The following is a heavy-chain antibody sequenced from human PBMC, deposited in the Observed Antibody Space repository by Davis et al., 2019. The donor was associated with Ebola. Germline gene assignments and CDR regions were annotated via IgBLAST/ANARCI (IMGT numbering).Heavy chain of an antibody. CDR1: GYTFTGYY. J-gene: IGHJ5*02. V-gene: IGHV1-2*06. CDR3: ARSAGTIENWFDP. CDR2: INPNSGGT. D-gene: IGHD6-13*01. Sequence: ASVKVSCKASGYTFTGYYMHWVRQAPGQGLEWMGRINPNSGGTNYAQKFQGRVTMTRDTSISTAYMELSRLRSDDTAVYYCARSAGTIENWFDPWGQGTLVTVSS.